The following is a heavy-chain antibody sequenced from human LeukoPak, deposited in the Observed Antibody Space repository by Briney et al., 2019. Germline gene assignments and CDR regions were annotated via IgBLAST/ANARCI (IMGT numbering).Heavy chain of an antibody. CDR2: MNPKSGNT. Sequence: ASVKVSCKASGYTFTSCEINWVRQATGQGLEWMGWMNPKSGNTGYGQSFQGRITMTRDISIGTAYMELSNLTSEDTAIYYCTRGSSGRRDNWGQGTLVTVSA. CDR3: TRGSSGRRDN. V-gene: IGHV1-8*01. D-gene: IGHD6-19*01. CDR1: GYTFTSCE. J-gene: IGHJ4*02.